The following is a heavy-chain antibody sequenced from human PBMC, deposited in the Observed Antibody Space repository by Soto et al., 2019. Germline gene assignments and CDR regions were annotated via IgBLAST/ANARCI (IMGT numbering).Heavy chain of an antibody. D-gene: IGHD5-12*01. CDR1: GFTFSSYA. CDR3: ASLRDGYNYYFDY. V-gene: IGHV3-30-3*01. CDR2: ISYDGSNK. J-gene: IGHJ4*02. Sequence: GGSLRLSCAASGFTFSSYAMHWVRQAPGKGLEWVAVISYDGSNKYYADSVKGRFTIPRDNSKNTLYLQMNSLRAEDTAVYYCASLRDGYNYYFDYWGQGTLVTVSS.